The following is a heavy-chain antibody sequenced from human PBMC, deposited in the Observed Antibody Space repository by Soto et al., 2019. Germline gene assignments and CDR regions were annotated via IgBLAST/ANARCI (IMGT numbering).Heavy chain of an antibody. CDR2: IYHSGST. CDR1: GGSISSSNW. D-gene: IGHD6-19*01. J-gene: IGHJ4*02. Sequence: SETLSLTCAVSGGSISSSNWWSWVRQPPGKGLEWIGEIYHSGSTNYNPSLKSRVTISVDKSKNQFSLKLSSVTAADTAVYYCARDRGIAVAGTAFFDYWGQGTLVTVSS. V-gene: IGHV4-4*02. CDR3: ARDRGIAVAGTAFFDY.